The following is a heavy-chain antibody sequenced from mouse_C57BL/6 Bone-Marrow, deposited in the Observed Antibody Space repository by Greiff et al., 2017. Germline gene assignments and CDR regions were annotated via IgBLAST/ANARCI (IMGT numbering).Heavy chain of an antibody. CDR2: ISSGGSYT. V-gene: IGHV5-6*01. CDR1: GFTFSSYG. J-gene: IGHJ3*01. CDR3: ARLEIYYGNYYAY. Sequence: EVNLVESGGDLVKPGGSLKLSCAASGFTFSSYGMSWVRQTPDKRLAWVATISSGGSYTYYPDSVKGRFTISRDNAKNTLYLQMSSLKSEDTAMYYCARLEIYYGNYYAYWGQGTLVTVSA. D-gene: IGHD2-1*01.